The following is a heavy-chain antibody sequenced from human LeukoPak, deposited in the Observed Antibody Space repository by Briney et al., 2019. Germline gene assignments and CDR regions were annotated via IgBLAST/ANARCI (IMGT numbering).Heavy chain of an antibody. Sequence: PSETLSLTCTVSGGSISSYYWNWIRQPPGKGLEWIGYIYYSGNTKYNPSLGSRVTISVDTSKNQFSLKLRSVTAADTAVYYCARGMPQGWVHWFDPWGQGTLVTVSS. J-gene: IGHJ5*02. CDR3: ARGMPQGWVHWFDP. V-gene: IGHV4-59*01. CDR1: GGSISSYY. D-gene: IGHD1-26*01. CDR2: IYYSGNT.